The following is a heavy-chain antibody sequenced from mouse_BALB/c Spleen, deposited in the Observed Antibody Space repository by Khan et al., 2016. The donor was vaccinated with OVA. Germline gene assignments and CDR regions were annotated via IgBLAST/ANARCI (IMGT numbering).Heavy chain of an antibody. Sequence: EVKLEESGPGLVKPSQSLSLICTVTGYSITSDYAWNWIRQFPGNKLEWMGFISYSGNTNYNPSLKSRISITRDTSKNQFFLHLNSVTTEDTATYYCARVYGGDFDYWGPGTTLTVSS. CDR2: ISYSGNT. D-gene: IGHD1-1*01. CDR3: ARVYGGDFDY. V-gene: IGHV3-2*02. J-gene: IGHJ2*01. CDR1: GYSITSDYA.